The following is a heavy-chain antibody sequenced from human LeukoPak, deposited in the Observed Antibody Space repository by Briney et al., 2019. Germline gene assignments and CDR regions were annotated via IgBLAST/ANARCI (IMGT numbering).Heavy chain of an antibody. J-gene: IGHJ6*03. Sequence: GGSLRLSCAASGFAFSSYEMNWVRQAPGKWLEWVSYISSSGSTIYYADSVKGRFTISRDNAKNSLYLQMNSLRAEDTAVYYCARGYYDFWSGQDYYYYYMDVWGKGTTVSVSS. V-gene: IGHV3-48*03. D-gene: IGHD3-3*01. CDR1: GFAFSSYE. CDR3: ARGYYDFWSGQDYYYYYMDV. CDR2: ISSSGSTI.